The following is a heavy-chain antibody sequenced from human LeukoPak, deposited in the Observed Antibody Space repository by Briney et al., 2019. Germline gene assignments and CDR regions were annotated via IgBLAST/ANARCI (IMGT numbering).Heavy chain of an antibody. V-gene: IGHV4-39*07. CDR1: GGSISTSSYY. CDR3: ARGSRY. J-gene: IGHJ4*02. Sequence: SETLSLTCTVSGGSISTSSYYWGWVRQPPGKGLEWIGNIFYSGSTYYNPSLKSRVTISVDTSKNQFSLKLSSVTAADTAVYYCARGSRYWGQGTLVTVSS. CDR2: IFYSGST. D-gene: IGHD6-13*01.